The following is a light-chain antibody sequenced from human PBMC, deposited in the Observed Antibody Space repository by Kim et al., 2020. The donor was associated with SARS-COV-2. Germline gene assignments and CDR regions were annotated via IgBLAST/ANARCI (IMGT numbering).Light chain of an antibody. J-gene: IGKJ4*01. CDR2: KAS. CDR3: QQYNIPPLT. Sequence: DIQMTQSPSTLSASVGDTVTITCRASQSINSWLAWHQQKPGKAPKVLIYKASTLESGVPSRFSGSGSGTEFTLTISSLQPDDFATYYCQQYNIPPLTFGGGTKVDIK. CDR1: QSINSW. V-gene: IGKV1-5*03.